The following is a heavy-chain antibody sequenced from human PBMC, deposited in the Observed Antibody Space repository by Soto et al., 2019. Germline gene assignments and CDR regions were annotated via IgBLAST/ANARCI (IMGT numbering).Heavy chain of an antibody. Sequence: GGSLRLSCAASGFTFSSYAMSWVRQAPGKGLEWVSAISGSGGSTYYGDSVKGRFTISRDNSKNTLYLQMNSLRAEDTGVYYCANLRYCSGGSCYYFDYWGQGTLVTVSS. CDR3: ANLRYCSGGSCYYFDY. CDR2: ISGSGGST. V-gene: IGHV3-23*01. CDR1: GFTFSSYA. J-gene: IGHJ4*02. D-gene: IGHD2-15*01.